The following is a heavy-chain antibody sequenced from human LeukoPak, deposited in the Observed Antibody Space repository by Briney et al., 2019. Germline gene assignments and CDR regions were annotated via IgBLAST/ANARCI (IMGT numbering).Heavy chain of an antibody. CDR2: IYYSGST. Sequence: SETLSLTCTVSGSSISSHYWSWIRQPPGKGLEWIGYIYYSGSTNYNPSLKSRVTISVDTSKNQFSLKLSSVTAADTAVYYCARVDARYCSGGSCYYYYFDYWGQGTLVTVSS. D-gene: IGHD2-15*01. J-gene: IGHJ4*02. V-gene: IGHV4-59*11. CDR1: GSSISSHY. CDR3: ARVDARYCSGGSCYYYYFDY.